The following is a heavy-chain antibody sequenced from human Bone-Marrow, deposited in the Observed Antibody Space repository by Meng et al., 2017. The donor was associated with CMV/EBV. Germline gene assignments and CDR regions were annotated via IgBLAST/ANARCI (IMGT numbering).Heavy chain of an antibody. J-gene: IGHJ5*02. CDR3: ARDFTDIVVVPAAMGWFDP. D-gene: IGHD2-2*01. CDR2: INPSGGST. V-gene: IGHV1-46*01. Sequence: ASVKVSCKASGYTFTSYYMHWVRQAPGQGLEWMGIINPSGGSTSYAQKFQGRVTMTRDTSTSTVYMELSRLRSDDTAVYYCARDFTDIVVVPAAMGWFDPWGQGTLVTFSS. CDR1: GYTFTSYY.